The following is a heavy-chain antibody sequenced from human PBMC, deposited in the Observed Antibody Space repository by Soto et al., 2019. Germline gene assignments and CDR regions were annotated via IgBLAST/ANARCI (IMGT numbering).Heavy chain of an antibody. Sequence: PGGSLRLSCAASGFTFSNAWMSWVRQAPGKGLEWVGCIKSKTDGGTTDYAAPVKGRFTISRDDSKNTLYLQMNSLKTEDTAVYYCTGSWYADWGQGTLVTVSS. J-gene: IGHJ4*02. CDR2: IKSKTDGGTT. CDR1: GFTFSNAW. V-gene: IGHV3-15*01. CDR3: TGSWYAD. D-gene: IGHD6-13*01.